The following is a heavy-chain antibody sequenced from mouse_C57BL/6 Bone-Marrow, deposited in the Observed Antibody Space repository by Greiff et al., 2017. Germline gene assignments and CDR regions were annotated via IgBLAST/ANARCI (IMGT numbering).Heavy chain of an antibody. CDR2: INPSSGNT. CDR1: GYTFTSYT. CDR3: ARGYYIDY. J-gene: IGHJ2*01. V-gene: IGHV1-4*01. Sequence: QVQLQQSGADLARPGASVKMSCTASGYTFTSYTMHWVKQRPGQGLEWIGYINPSSGNTKYKQKFKDKATLTADKSTSTAYLQLSSLASEDAAVYYCARGYYIDYWGQGATLTVSS.